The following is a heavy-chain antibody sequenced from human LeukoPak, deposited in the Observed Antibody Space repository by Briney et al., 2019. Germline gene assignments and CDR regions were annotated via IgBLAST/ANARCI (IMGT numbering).Heavy chain of an antibody. D-gene: IGHD1-1*01. V-gene: IGHV4-61*09. Sequence: PSQTLSLTCTVSGGSISSGSYYWGWIRQPAGKGLEWIGHIYTSGSPTYNPSLKSRVTISIDTSKNQFSLNLSSVTAADTAVYYCGREWLNWKDYYYMDVWGRRTTVTVSS. J-gene: IGHJ6*03. CDR3: GREWLNWKDYYYMDV. CDR2: IYTSGSP. CDR1: GGSISSGSYY.